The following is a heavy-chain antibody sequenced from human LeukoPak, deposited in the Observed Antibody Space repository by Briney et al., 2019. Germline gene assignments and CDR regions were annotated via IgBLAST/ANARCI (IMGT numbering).Heavy chain of an antibody. CDR3: ARGFSYQWLVPSYYYGMDV. V-gene: IGHV1-2*02. J-gene: IGHJ6*02. CDR2: INPNSGGT. CDR1: GYTFTNYD. D-gene: IGHD6-19*01. Sequence: ASVTVSCKASGYTFTNYDINWVRQAPGQGLEWMGWINPNSGGTNYAQKFQGRVTMTRDTSISTAYMELSRLRSDDTAVYYCARGFSYQWLVPSYYYGMDVWGQGTTVTVSS.